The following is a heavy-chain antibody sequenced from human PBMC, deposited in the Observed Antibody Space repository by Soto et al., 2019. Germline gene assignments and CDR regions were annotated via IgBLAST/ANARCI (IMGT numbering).Heavy chain of an antibody. J-gene: IGHJ2*01. V-gene: IGHV1-8*01. CDR1: GYTFTNYD. CDR3: AGIPGRSFWFLDP. D-gene: IGHD2-15*01. Sequence: QVQMVQSGAEMKKPGASVKVSCKTSGYTFTNYDINWMRQAAGQGLEWVGWVDPDTGHTEYAQRFPGRSTLTREHFINPAFLEVSRLGFEGQGGVYFAGIPGRSFWFLDPWGRGTLVTVSS. CDR2: VDPDTGHT.